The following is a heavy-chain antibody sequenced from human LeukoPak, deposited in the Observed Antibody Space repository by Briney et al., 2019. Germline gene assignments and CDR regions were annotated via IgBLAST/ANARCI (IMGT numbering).Heavy chain of an antibody. D-gene: IGHD2-2*01. J-gene: IGHJ3*02. CDR2: IYPGDSDT. CDR1: GYSFTSYW. CDR3: ARLDPLGFCSSTSCFAFDI. Sequence: GESLKISCKGSGYSFTSYWIGWVRQMPGKGLEWMGIIYPGDSDTRYSPSFQGQVTISADKSISTAYLQWSSLKAPDTAMYYCARLDPLGFCSSTSCFAFDIWGQGTMVTVSS. V-gene: IGHV5-51*01.